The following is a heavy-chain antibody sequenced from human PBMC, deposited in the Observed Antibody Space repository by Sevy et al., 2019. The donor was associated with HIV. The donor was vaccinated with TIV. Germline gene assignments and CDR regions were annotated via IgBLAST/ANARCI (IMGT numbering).Heavy chain of an antibody. CDR2: ISDDSRYI. CDR1: GFNFRTYS. D-gene: IGHD3-3*01. Sequence: GGSLRPSCAASGFNFRTYSMNWVRQAPGKGLEWLSSISDDSRYIYYSDSVKGRFTISRANAKNLLFLQMNNLRVEDTAIYYCARDFTIFGVVSGIDYWGQGNLVTVSS. CDR3: ARDFTIFGVVSGIDY. V-gene: IGHV3-21*04. J-gene: IGHJ4*01.